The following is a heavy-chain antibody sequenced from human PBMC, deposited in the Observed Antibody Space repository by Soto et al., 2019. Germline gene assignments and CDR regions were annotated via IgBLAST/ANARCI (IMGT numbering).Heavy chain of an antibody. Sequence: GGSLRLSCAASGFTFSSYAMSRVRQAPGKGLEWVSAISGSGGSTYYADSVKGRFTISRDNSKNTLYLQMNSLRAEDTAVYYCAKTRGSIAAAGTRGSPVDYWGQGTLVTVSS. D-gene: IGHD6-13*01. CDR3: AKTRGSIAAAGTRGSPVDY. CDR2: ISGSGGST. J-gene: IGHJ4*02. V-gene: IGHV3-23*01. CDR1: GFTFSSYA.